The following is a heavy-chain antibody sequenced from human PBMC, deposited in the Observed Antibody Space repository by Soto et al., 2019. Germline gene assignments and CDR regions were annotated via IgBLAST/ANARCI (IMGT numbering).Heavy chain of an antibody. Sequence: ASVKVSCKASGYRFIDYFMHWVRRAPGQGLEWMGWINPKSGGTKIAQKFQGRTTMTRDTSINTVFMELSRLTSDDTAVYFCAREYKWTYQDCTVYWGLGTLVTVSS. V-gene: IGHV1-2*02. CDR3: AREYKWTYQDCTVY. CDR1: GYRFIDYF. J-gene: IGHJ4*02. CDR2: INPKSGGT. D-gene: IGHD1-7*01.